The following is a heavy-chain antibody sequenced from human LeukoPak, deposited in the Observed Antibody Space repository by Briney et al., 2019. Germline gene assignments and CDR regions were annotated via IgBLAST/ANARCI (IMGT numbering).Heavy chain of an antibody. D-gene: IGHD1-26*01. Sequence: GASVKVSCKASGYTFTGYYMHWVRQAPGQGLEWMGWINPNNGDTKYAQEFQGRVTMTRDTSISTAYMELSRLRSDDTAVYYCAREGPPGATLIDWGQGTTVTVSS. CDR2: INPNNGDT. J-gene: IGHJ6*02. V-gene: IGHV1-2*02. CDR3: AREGPPGATLID. CDR1: GYTFTGYY.